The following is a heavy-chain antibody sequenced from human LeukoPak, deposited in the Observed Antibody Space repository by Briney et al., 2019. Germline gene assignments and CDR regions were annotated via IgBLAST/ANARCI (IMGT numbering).Heavy chain of an antibody. CDR3: ARGRLRGGAVAGRNWFDP. CDR1: GYTFTSYG. J-gene: IGHJ5*02. CDR2: ISAYNGNT. D-gene: IGHD6-19*01. V-gene: IGHV1-18*01. Sequence: ASVKVSCKASGYTFTSYGISWVRQAPGQGLEWMGWISAYNGNTNYAQKLQGRVIMTTVTSTSTAYMELRSLRSDDTAVYYCARGRLRGGAVAGRNWFDPWGQGTLVTVSS.